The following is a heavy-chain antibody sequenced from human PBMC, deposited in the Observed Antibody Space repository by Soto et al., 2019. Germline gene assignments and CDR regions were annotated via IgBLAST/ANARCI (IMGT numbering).Heavy chain of an antibody. CDR2: ISWDGRST. CDR3: GKDGAITDYTYLDY. J-gene: IGHJ4*02. D-gene: IGHD1-26*01. Sequence: EVQLVESGGVVVQPGASLRLSCAASGFTSDDYSMHWVRQAPGKGLEWVSLISWDGRSTYYADSVKGRFTVSRDNSKNSLYLQMNSLTTEDTAFYYCGKDGAITDYTYLDYWGQGALVTVSS. V-gene: IGHV3-43*01. CDR1: GFTSDDYS.